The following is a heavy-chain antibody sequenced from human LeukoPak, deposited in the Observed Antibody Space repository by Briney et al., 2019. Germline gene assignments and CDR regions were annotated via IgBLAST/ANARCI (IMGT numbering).Heavy chain of an antibody. J-gene: IGHJ5*02. Sequence: GGSLRLSCAASGFTFSNYGIHWVRQAPGKGLEWVAVIWYDGSDKYYTDSVKGRFTISRDNSKNTLYLQVDSLRAEGTAVYYCARAFCGGGTCYGLDNWFDPWGQGTLVTVSS. V-gene: IGHV3-33*01. CDR2: IWYDGSDK. CDR3: ARAFCGGGTCYGLDNWFDP. D-gene: IGHD2-15*01. CDR1: GFTFSNYG.